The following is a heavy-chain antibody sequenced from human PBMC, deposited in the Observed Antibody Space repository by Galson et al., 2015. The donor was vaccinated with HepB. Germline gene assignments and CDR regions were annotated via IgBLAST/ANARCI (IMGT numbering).Heavy chain of an antibody. Sequence: QSGAEVKKPGESLRISCKASGYTFTSYGISRVRQAPGQGLEWMGWISAYNGNTNYAQKLQGRVTMTTDTSTSTAYMELRSLRSDDAAVYYCARGQQLVANFDYWGQGTLVTVSS. CDR3: ARGQQLVANFDY. CDR1: GYTFTSYG. V-gene: IGHV1-18*01. J-gene: IGHJ4*02. D-gene: IGHD6-13*01. CDR2: ISAYNGNT.